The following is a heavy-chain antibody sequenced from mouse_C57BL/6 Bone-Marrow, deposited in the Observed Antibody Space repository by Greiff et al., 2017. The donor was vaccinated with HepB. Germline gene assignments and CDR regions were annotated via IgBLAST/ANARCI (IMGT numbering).Heavy chain of an antibody. CDR1: GYTFTSYG. J-gene: IGHJ2*01. D-gene: IGHD1-1*02. CDR3: ARPYYDGGL. CDR2: IYPSSGNT. V-gene: IGHV1-81*01. Sequence: VQLQESGAELARPGASVKLSCKASGYTFTSYGISWVKQRTGQGLEWIGEIYPSSGNTYYNEKFKGKATLTADKASSTAYMELGSLTSEDSAVYFCARPYYDGGLWGQGTTLTVSS.